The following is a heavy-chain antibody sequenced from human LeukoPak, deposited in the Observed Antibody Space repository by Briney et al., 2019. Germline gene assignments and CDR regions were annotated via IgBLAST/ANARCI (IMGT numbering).Heavy chain of an antibody. CDR2: ISSSSSTI. D-gene: IGHD6-19*01. V-gene: IGHV3-48*04. J-gene: IGHJ6*02. Sequence: TGGSLRLSCAASGFTFSSYSMNWVRQAPGKGLEWVSYISSSSSTIYYADSVKGRFTISRDNAKNSLYLQMNSLRAEDTAVYYCARVGSGSPNYYYYGMDVWGQGTTVTVSS. CDR3: ARVGSGSPNYYYYGMDV. CDR1: GFTFSSYS.